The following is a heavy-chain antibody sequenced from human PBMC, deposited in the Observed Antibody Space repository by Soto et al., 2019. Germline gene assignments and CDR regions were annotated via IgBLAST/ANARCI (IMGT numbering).Heavy chain of an antibody. CDR3: ARVKVPAAILGAFDL. Sequence: ASVKVSCKASGYTFSTYGTTWLRQAPGQGLDWMGWINPFKGDTNSAARFQDRVTMTTDTSTRTAYMELRSLRSDDTAVYYCARVKVPAAILGAFDLWGQGTLVTVSS. CDR1: GYTFSTYG. D-gene: IGHD2-2*02. J-gene: IGHJ3*01. CDR2: INPFKGDT. V-gene: IGHV1-18*01.